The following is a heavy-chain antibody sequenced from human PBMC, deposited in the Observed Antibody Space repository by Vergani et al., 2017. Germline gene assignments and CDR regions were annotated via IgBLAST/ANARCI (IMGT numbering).Heavy chain of an antibody. D-gene: IGHD5-18*01. V-gene: IGHV3-49*04. CDR2: IRNKAYGGTT. CDR3: SRGRGYSFGYSDY. Sequence: EVQLVESGGGLVPPGRSLRLSCAASGFSFGDYAITWVRQARGKGVEWVAFIRNKAYGGTTEYAASVKGRFTISRDDSTRLAYLQLSGLKTEDTAVYFCSRGRGYSFGYSDYWGQGTLVTVSS. J-gene: IGHJ4*02. CDR1: GFSFGDYA.